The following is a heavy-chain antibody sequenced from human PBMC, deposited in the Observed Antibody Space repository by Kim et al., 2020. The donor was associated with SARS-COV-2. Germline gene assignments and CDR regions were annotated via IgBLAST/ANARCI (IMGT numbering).Heavy chain of an antibody. CDR3: ARDRACLRSFDCALVDY. CDR2: ISYDGSNK. J-gene: IGHJ4*01. CDR1: GFTFSSYA. D-gene: IGHD3-9*01. Sequence: GGSLRLSCAASGFTFSSYAMHWVRQAPGKGLEWVAVISYDGSNKYYADSVKGRFTISRDNSKNTLYLQMNSLRAEDTAVYYCARDRACLRSFDCALVDY. V-gene: IGHV3-30*04.